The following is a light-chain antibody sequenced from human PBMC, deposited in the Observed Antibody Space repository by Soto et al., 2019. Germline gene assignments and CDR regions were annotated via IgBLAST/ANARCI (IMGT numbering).Light chain of an antibody. J-gene: IGKJ3*01. CDR1: QGISNY. Sequence: DIQMTQSPSSLSAYLGDRVTITCRASQGISNYLAWYQQKPGRLPKLLLFGASTLQSGVPARFSGSGSGTLFTLTINGLLPEDVATYYCQKYDRAPFTFGPGTKADIK. CDR2: GAS. V-gene: IGKV1-27*01. CDR3: QKYDRAPFT.